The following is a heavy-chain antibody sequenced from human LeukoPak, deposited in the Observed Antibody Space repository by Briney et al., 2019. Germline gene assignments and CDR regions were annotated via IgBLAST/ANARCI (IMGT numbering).Heavy chain of an antibody. J-gene: IGHJ4*02. V-gene: IGHV5-51*01. CDR2: IFPGDSDS. CDR3: ARVRDDFPDY. D-gene: IGHD5-24*01. CDR1: GYSFTSYW. Sequence: GESLKISCKGSGYSFTSYWIGWVRQMPGKGLEWMGIIFPGDSDSRYSPSFQGHVTISVDKSISTAYLQWNSLKASDTAIYYCARVRDDFPDYWGQGTLIIVSS.